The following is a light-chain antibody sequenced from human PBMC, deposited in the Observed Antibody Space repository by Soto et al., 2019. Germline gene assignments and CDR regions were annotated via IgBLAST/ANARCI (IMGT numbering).Light chain of an antibody. CDR1: QSVSSK. Sequence: EIVMTQSPATLSVCPGERATLSCRASQSVSSKLAWYQQKPGQAPRLLIYGASTRATGIPARFSGSGSGTEFTLTISSLQSEDFAVYYCQQYNNWPVAFGQGTKVEIK. V-gene: IGKV3-15*01. J-gene: IGKJ1*01. CDR3: QQYNNWPVA. CDR2: GAS.